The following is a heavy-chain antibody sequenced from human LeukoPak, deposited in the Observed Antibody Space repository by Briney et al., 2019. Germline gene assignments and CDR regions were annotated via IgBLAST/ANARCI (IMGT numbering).Heavy chain of an antibody. CDR3: AKGPILGISDY. J-gene: IGHJ4*02. D-gene: IGHD7-27*01. CDR2: ISGSGGTT. CDR1: GFTFSSYA. Sequence: PGGSLRLSCAASGFTFSSYAMTWVRQAPGKGLEWVSVISGSGGTTYYADSVKGRSTISRDNSESTLYLEMNSLRVEDTAVYYCAKGPILGISDYWGQGTLVTVSS. V-gene: IGHV3-23*01.